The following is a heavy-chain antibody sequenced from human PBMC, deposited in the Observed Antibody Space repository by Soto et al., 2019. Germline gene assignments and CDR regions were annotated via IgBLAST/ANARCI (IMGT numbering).Heavy chain of an antibody. J-gene: IGHJ6*03. Sequence: SQTLSLTCAISGDSVSSNSAAWNWIRQSPSRGLEWLGRTYYRSKWYNDYAVSVKSRITINPDTSKNQFSLQLNSVTPEDTAVYYCARAEYSSSSSAYYYYYMDVWGKGTTVTVSS. CDR2: TYYRSKWYN. D-gene: IGHD6-6*01. V-gene: IGHV6-1*01. CDR3: ARAEYSSSSSAYYYYYMDV. CDR1: GDSVSSNSAA.